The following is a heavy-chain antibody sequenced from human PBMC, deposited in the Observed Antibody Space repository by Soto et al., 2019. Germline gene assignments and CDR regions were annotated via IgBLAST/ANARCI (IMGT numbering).Heavy chain of an antibody. Sequence: QVHLVQSGAEVKKPGASMKVSCKASGYSFNSFYVHWVRQAPGQGLEWLGLINPGGGRTTYAQKFQGRVTVTRDTSPSTVYMELSSLRSEDTAVYYCARDMHPTTPYYYYYGIDVWGQGTTVTVSS. J-gene: IGHJ6*02. CDR3: ARDMHPTTPYYYYYGIDV. CDR2: INPGGGRT. D-gene: IGHD1-26*01. V-gene: IGHV1-46*02. CDR1: GYSFNSFY.